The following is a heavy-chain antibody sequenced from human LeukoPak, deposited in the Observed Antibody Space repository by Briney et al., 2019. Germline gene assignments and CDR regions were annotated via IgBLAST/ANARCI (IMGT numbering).Heavy chain of an antibody. CDR1: GGSNSSGDYY. V-gene: IGHV4-30-4*08. Sequence: SQTLSLTCTVSGGSNSSGDYYWSWIRQSPGKGLEWIGYIYYSGSTYYNPSLKSRVTISVDTSKNQFSLKLSSVTAADTAVYYCAREAYDSSGYYLRPLDYWGQGTLVTVSS. J-gene: IGHJ4*02. D-gene: IGHD3-22*01. CDR3: AREAYDSSGYYLRPLDY. CDR2: IYYSGST.